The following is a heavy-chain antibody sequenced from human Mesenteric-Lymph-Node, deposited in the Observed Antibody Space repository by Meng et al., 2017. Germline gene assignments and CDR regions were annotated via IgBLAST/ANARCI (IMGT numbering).Heavy chain of an antibody. CDR1: VGSIGSGGYY. CDR2: IYYTGST. J-gene: IGHJ4*02. Sequence: QVQRQESGPGLVKPSQTLSLTCTVSVGSIGSGGYYWSWICQHPGKGLEWIGYIYYTGSTFYNPSLKSRVTISVDTSKNQFSLKLISATAADTAVYYCAREAGRDGYATPKFDYWGQGTLVTVSS. CDR3: AREAGRDGYATPKFDY. D-gene: IGHD5-24*01. V-gene: IGHV4-31*03.